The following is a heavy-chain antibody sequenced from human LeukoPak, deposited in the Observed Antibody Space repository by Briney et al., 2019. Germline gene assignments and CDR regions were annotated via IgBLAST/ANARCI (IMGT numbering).Heavy chain of an antibody. Sequence: SETLSLTCTVSGGSISSSSYYWGWIRQPPGKGLEWIGSIYYSGSTYYNPSLKSRVTISVDTSKNQFSLKLSSVTAADTAMYYCARVLGFHLFGKSHIDYWGQGTLVTVSS. V-gene: IGHV4-39*07. D-gene: IGHD3-10*01. CDR2: IYYSGST. CDR1: GGSISSSSYY. J-gene: IGHJ4*02. CDR3: ARVLGFHLFGKSHIDY.